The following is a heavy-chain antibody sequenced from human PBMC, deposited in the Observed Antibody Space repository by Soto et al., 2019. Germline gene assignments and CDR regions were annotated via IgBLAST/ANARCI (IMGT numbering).Heavy chain of an antibody. D-gene: IGHD2-2*01. Sequence: QVQLVQSGAEVKKPGASVKVACKASGYIFANYGITWVRQAPGQGLEWMGWISGYNGNTKYAQNLQGRVTMTSDTSTTTAYMELRNLRSDDTAVHYCARDEVPAANWLDRWGQGTLVTVSS. CDR2: ISGYNGNT. V-gene: IGHV1-18*01. CDR1: GYIFANYG. CDR3: ARDEVPAANWLDR. J-gene: IGHJ5*02.